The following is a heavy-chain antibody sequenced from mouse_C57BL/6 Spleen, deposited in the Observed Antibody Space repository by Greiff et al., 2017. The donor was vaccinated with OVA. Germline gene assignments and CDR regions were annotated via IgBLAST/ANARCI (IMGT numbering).Heavy chain of an antibody. V-gene: IGHV1-55*01. Sequence: QVQLQQPGAELVKPGASVKMSCKASGYTFTGYWITWVKQRPGQGLEWIGEIYPGSGSTNYNEKFKGKATLTVDTSSNTAYMQLSSLTSEDSAVYYCAREDYSKGVDYWGQGTTLTVSS. D-gene: IGHD2-5*01. CDR1: GYTFTGYW. J-gene: IGHJ2*01. CDR2: IYPGSGST. CDR3: AREDYSKGVDY.